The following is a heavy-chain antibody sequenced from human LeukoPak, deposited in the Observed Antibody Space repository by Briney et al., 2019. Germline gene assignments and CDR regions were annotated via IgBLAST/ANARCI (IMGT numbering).Heavy chain of an antibody. CDR3: ARAHFYYDFWSGYYSTYYFDY. D-gene: IGHD3-3*01. Sequence: ASVKVSCKASGYTFTGYYMHWVRQAPRQGLEWMGWINPNSGGTNYAQKFQGRVTMTRDTSISTAYMELSRLRSDDTAVYYCARAHFYYDFWSGYYSTYYFDYWGQGTLVTVSS. V-gene: IGHV1-2*02. CDR2: INPNSGGT. CDR1: GYTFTGYY. J-gene: IGHJ4*02.